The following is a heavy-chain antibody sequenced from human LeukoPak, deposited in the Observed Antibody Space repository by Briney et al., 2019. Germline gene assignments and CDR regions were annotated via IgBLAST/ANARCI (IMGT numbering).Heavy chain of an antibody. V-gene: IGHV4-4*02. Sequence: SETLSLTCAVSGGSISSSNWWCWFRRPPGKGLEWIGEIYHSGSTYYNPSLKSRVTISVDRSKNQFSLKLSSVTAADTAVYYCAREAGLERRIDYWGQGTLVTVSS. D-gene: IGHD1-1*01. CDR2: IYHSGST. J-gene: IGHJ4*02. CDR3: AREAGLERRIDY. CDR1: GGSISSSNW.